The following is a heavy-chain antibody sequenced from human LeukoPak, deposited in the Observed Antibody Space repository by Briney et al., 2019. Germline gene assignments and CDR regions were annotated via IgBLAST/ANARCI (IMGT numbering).Heavy chain of an antibody. CDR3: ARSPVTERWLQLDTYFDY. V-gene: IGHV4-4*07. CDR2: IYTSGST. J-gene: IGHJ4*02. D-gene: IGHD5-24*01. CDR1: GGSISSYY. Sequence: SETLSLTCTASGGSISSYYWSWIRQPAGKGLGWIGRIYTSGSTNYNPSLKSRVTMSVDTSKNQFSLKLSSVTAADTAVYYCARSPVTERWLQLDTYFDYWGQGTLVTVSS.